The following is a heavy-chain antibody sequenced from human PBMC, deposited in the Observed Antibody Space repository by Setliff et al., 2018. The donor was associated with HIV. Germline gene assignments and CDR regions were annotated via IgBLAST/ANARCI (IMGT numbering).Heavy chain of an antibody. V-gene: IGHV1-8*01. J-gene: IGHJ4*02. D-gene: IGHD4-4*01. Sequence: GASVKVSCKASGYTFSNYDINWVRQATGQGLEWVGWMNPNIGNTGYAQKFQGRVTLTRNTSISTAYMELSTLRSEDTAVYSCARVATVSPPGDYFDYWGQGPLVTVSS. CDR3: ARVATVSPPGDYFDY. CDR2: MNPNIGNT. CDR1: GYTFSNYD.